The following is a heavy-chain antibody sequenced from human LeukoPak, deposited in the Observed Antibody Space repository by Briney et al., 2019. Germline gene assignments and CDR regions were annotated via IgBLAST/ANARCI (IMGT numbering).Heavy chain of an antibody. J-gene: IGHJ4*02. V-gene: IGHV3-21*01. Sequence: PGGSLRLSCAASGFTFSSYTMHWIRQAPGKGLEWVSSISGSNSYIFYADSVKGRFTVSRDNAKDSLYLQMNSLRADDTAVYYCARGLHLIPAACLDYWGQGTLVTVSS. D-gene: IGHD2-2*01. CDR1: GFTFSSYT. CDR2: ISGSNSYI. CDR3: ARGLHLIPAACLDY.